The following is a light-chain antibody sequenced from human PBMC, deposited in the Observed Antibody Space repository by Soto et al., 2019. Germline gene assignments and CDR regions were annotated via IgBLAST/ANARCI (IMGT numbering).Light chain of an antibody. J-gene: IGLJ2*01. CDR1: MRDVGAYNL. CDR3: SSYTSRSILI. CDR2: EVR. V-gene: IGLV2-14*01. Sequence: QSVLTQPASVSVSPGQSITISCAGTMRDVGAYNLVSWYQQHPGRAPQLIIYEVRNRPSGISFRFSGSKSGNTASLTISGLQAEDEADYYCSSYTSRSILIFGGGTKVTVL.